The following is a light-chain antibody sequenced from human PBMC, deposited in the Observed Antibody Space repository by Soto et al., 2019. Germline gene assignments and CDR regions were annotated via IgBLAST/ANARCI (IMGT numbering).Light chain of an antibody. CDR2: EVS. J-gene: IGLJ1*01. CDR1: SSDVGGYNY. CDR3: GSDAGSNTV. Sequence: SVLTQPPSAFGSPGQSVTISCTGTSSDVGGYNYVSWYQQHPGKAPKLMIYEVSKRPSGVPDRFSGSKSGNTASLTVSGLQAEDKADYNCGSDAGSNTVFGTGTKVTVL. V-gene: IGLV2-8*01.